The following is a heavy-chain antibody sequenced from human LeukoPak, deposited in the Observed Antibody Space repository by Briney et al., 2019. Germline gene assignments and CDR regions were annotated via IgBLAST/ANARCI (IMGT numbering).Heavy chain of an antibody. J-gene: IGHJ4*02. D-gene: IGHD3-22*01. CDR3: ARLWDYYDSSGYSGLFDY. CDR2: IYYSGST. Sequence: PSETLSLTCTVSGGSISSYCWSWIRQPPGKGLEWIGYIYYSGSTNYNPSLKSRVTISVDTSKNQFSLKLSSVTAADTAVYYCARLWDYYDSSGYSGLFDYWGQGTLVTVSS. CDR1: GGSISSYC. V-gene: IGHV4-59*08.